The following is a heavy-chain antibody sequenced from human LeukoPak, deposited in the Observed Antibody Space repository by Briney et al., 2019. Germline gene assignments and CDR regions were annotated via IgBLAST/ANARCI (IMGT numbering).Heavy chain of an antibody. D-gene: IGHD3-22*01. CDR1: GFTFSSYG. J-gene: IGHJ4*02. V-gene: IGHV3-23*01. Sequence: QTGGSLRLSCAASGFTFSSYGMSWVRQAPGKGLEWVSFITTSGATTSYANSVKGRFTISRDNPRNTLYMQMNSPGDEDTALYYCAIMHGYYDGSGYWVQWGQGTLVTVSS. CDR3: AIMHGYYDGSGYWVQ. CDR2: ITTSGATT.